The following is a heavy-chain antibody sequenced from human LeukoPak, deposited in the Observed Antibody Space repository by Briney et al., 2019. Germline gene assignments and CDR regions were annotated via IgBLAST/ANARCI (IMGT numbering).Heavy chain of an antibody. CDR3: ARDCSNGVCFPRDY. CDR2: ITTYNGNR. CDR1: GYTLSGYG. D-gene: IGHD2-8*01. V-gene: IGHV1-18*01. J-gene: IGHJ4*02. Sequence: ASVKVSCKASGYTLSGYGISWVRQAPGQGLEWAGWITTYNGNRKYSEKFQGRVTMTTDTSTSTYYMEMRSLRSDDTAIYYCARDCSNGVCFPRDYWGQGTLVTVST.